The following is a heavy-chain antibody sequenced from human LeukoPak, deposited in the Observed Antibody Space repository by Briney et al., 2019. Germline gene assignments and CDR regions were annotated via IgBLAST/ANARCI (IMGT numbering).Heavy chain of an antibody. D-gene: IGHD3-9*01. J-gene: IGHJ4*02. Sequence: GGSLRLSCAASGFTFDSYAMSGVRQAPGKGLEWVSSISASGISTYYSDSVKGRFTISRDNSKNTLYLQMNSLRAEDTAVYYCAKGDNDILTGYYNSFDYWGQGTLVTVSS. V-gene: IGHV3-23*01. CDR2: ISASGIST. CDR3: AKGDNDILTGYYNSFDY. CDR1: GFTFDSYA.